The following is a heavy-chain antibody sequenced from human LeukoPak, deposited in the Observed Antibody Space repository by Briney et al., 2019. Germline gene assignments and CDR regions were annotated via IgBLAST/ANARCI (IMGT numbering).Heavy chain of an antibody. J-gene: IGHJ4*02. D-gene: IGHD5-24*01. V-gene: IGHV3-23*01. CDR3: VKDDGWVQYAN. CDR2: IRADAVTT. Sequence: PGGSLRLSCAASGFTFSNYGMSWVRQAPGKGLEWVSGIRADAVTTYYADSVKGRFIISRDNSKNTVYLQMNSLSAEDAAVYYCVKDDGWVQYANWGRGTLVTVSS. CDR1: GFTFSNYG.